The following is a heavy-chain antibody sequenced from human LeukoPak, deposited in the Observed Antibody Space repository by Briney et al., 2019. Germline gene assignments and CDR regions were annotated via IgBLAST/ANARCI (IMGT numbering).Heavy chain of an antibody. CDR3: ARGYYEIYYMDV. D-gene: IGHD3-22*01. V-gene: IGHV3-33*01. Sequence: GGSLRLSCAASGFTFSSYGMHWVHQAPGKGLEWVAVIWYDGSNKYYADSVKGRFTISRDNSKNTLYLQMNSLRAEDTAVYYCARGYYEIYYMDVWGKGTTVTVSS. CDR2: IWYDGSNK. J-gene: IGHJ6*03. CDR1: GFTFSSYG.